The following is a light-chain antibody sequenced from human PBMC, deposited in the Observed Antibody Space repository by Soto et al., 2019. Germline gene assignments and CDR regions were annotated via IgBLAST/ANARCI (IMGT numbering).Light chain of an antibody. V-gene: IGKV3-20*01. Sequence: EIVLTLSPGTLSLSPGERATLFCRASQSVSSSYLAWYQQKPGQAPRLLIYGASSRATGIPDRFSGSGSGTDFTLTISRLEPEDFAVDYCQQYGSSPWTFGQGTKVEIK. CDR2: GAS. CDR3: QQYGSSPWT. CDR1: QSVSSSY. J-gene: IGKJ1*01.